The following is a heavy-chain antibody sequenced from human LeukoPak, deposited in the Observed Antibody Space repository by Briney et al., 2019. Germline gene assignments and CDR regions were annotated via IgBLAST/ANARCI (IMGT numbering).Heavy chain of an antibody. Sequence: GGSLRLSCAASGFTFSSYGMHWVRQAPGKGLEWVAVIWYDGSNKYYADSVKGRFTISRDNSKNTLYLQMNSLRAEDTAVYYCASISGYSYSWGQGTLVTVSS. J-gene: IGHJ4*02. CDR2: IWYDGSNK. V-gene: IGHV3-33*01. D-gene: IGHD5-18*01. CDR1: GFTFSSYG. CDR3: ASISGYSYS.